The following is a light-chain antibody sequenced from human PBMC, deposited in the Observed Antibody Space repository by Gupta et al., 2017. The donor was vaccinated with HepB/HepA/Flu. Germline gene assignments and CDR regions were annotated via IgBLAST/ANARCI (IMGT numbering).Light chain of an antibody. Sequence: DIQMTQSPSSLSASVGDRVTITCRASQSISSYLNWYQQKPGKAPKLLIYAAPSLQSGVPSRFSGSGFGTGFPFTHSSLQPGGFGTYYCQQGYSTPWAFGQGTRLEIK. J-gene: IGKJ5*01. CDR1: QSISSY. V-gene: IGKV1-39*01. CDR3: QQGYSTPWA. CDR2: AAP.